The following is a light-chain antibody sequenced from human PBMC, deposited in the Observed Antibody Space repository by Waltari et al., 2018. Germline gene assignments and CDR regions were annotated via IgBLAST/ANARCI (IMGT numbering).Light chain of an antibody. V-gene: IGKV4-1*01. CDR2: WAS. J-gene: IGKJ1*01. Sequence: DIVMTQSPGSLAVSLGERATINCKSSQSVLYSSNNKNDLAWYQQKPGQPPKLLIYWASTRESGVPDRFSGSGSGTDFTLTISSLQAEDVAVYYCQQYYSTPPWTFGQGTKVEIK. CDR3: QQYYSTPPWT. CDR1: QSVLYSSNNKND.